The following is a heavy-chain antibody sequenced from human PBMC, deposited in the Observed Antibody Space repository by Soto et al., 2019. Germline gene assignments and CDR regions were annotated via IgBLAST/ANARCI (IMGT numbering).Heavy chain of an antibody. Sequence: EVQLVESGGGLVQPGGSLRLSCVASGFTFSDYWIHWVRLAPGKGLVWVSRIKFEGRFTSHADSVKGRFTISRDNARNTVHLQMDSLRAEDTGVYYCARGLRNYYGVDVWGQATTVTVSS. CDR2: IKFEGRFT. J-gene: IGHJ6*02. CDR3: ARGLRNYYGVDV. CDR1: GFTFSDYW. D-gene: IGHD4-17*01. V-gene: IGHV3-74*01.